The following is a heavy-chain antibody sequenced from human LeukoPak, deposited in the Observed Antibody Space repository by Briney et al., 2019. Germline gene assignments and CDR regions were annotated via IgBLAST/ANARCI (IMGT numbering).Heavy chain of an antibody. CDR1: GFTFSSYA. D-gene: IGHD3-22*01. Sequence: GSLRLSCAASGFTFSSYAMSWVRQAPGKGLEWVSAISGSGGSTYYADSVKGRFTISRDNSKNTLYLQMNSLRAEDTAVYYCAKPYLYYDSSGYYSTLYFDYWGQGTLVTVSS. V-gene: IGHV3-23*01. CDR3: AKPYLYYDSSGYYSTLYFDY. CDR2: ISGSGGST. J-gene: IGHJ4*02.